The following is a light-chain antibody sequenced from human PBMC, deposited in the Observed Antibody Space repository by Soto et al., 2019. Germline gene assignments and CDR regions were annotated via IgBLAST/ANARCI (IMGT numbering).Light chain of an antibody. CDR3: QSYYGSRSGVV. V-gene: IGLV1-40*01. J-gene: IGLJ2*01. Sequence: QAVVTQPPSVSGAPGQRVTISCTGSSSNIGAAYDVHWYQQVPGTAPKLLIYGNSNRPSGVPDRFSASTSGTSASLAITGLQNEDEADYYCQSYYGSRSGVVFGGGTKLTVL. CDR1: SSNIGAAYD. CDR2: GNS.